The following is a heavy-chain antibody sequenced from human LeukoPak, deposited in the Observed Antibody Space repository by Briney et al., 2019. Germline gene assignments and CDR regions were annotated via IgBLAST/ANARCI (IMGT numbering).Heavy chain of an antibody. V-gene: IGHV4-34*01. CDR3: ARGPDYYGDYISWFPDAFHI. CDR1: GASFSGYF. CDR2: IKYDGTT. D-gene: IGHD4-17*01. J-gene: IGHJ3*02. Sequence: PETLSLTCAVSGASFSGYFWNWIRQSPEKGLEWIGEIKYDGTTNYNPSLTSRVTMSIDKATNQFHLKVTSLTAADTAVYYCARGPDYYGDYISWFPDAFHIWGQGTLVSVSP.